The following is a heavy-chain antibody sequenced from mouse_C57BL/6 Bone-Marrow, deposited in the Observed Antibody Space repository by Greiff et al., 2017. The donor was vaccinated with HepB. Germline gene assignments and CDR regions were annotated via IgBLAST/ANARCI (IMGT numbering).Heavy chain of an antibody. CDR2: IWRGGST. CDR3: AKSGYGNYRDEAMDY. V-gene: IGHV2-5*01. J-gene: IGHJ4*01. CDR1: GFSLTSYG. D-gene: IGHD2-1*01. Sequence: QVQLQQSGPGLVQPSQSLSITCTVSGFSLTSYGVHWVRQSPGKGLEWLGVIWRGGSTDYNAAFMSRLSITKDNSKSQVFFKMNSLQADDTAIYYCAKSGYGNYRDEAMDYWGQGTSVTVSS.